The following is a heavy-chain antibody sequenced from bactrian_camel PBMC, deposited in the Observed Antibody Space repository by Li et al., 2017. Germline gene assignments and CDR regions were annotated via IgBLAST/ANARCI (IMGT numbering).Heavy chain of an antibody. V-gene: IGHV3S44*01. CDR1: EFTGSSYC. CDR2: ISADERRT. J-gene: IGHJ4*01. Sequence: VQLVESGGGSVQVGASLRLSCEISEFTGSSYCIGWFRQTPGKEREGVAIISADERRTWYADSVKGRFTISQDNRRNTMYLQMNNLQPEDTAMYYCAAEAFGGVWSLSRRDYKQWGQGTQVTVS. CDR3: AAEAFGGVWSLSRRDYKQ. D-gene: IGHD3*01.